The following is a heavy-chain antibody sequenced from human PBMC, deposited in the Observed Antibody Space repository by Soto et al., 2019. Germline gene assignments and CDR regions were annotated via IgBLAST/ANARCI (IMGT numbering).Heavy chain of an antibody. Sequence: QVQLQESGPGLVKPSGTLSLTCAVSSGSISSAHWWNWVRQPPGKGLEWFGEIYHSGSTNYNPSLKSRVTVSVDKSMNQFSLKLTSVTAADTAVYYCATNSYYSLGVWGQGTTVTVSS. CDR2: IYHSGST. CDR1: SGSISSAHW. CDR3: ATNSYYSLGV. J-gene: IGHJ6*02. V-gene: IGHV4-4*02.